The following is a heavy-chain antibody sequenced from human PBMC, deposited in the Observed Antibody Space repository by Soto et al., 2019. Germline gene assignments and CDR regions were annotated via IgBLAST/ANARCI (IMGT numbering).Heavy chain of an antibody. D-gene: IGHD3-22*01. J-gene: IGHJ4*02. CDR2: IYYSGST. CDR1: GGSISSSSYY. V-gene: IGHV4-39*07. CDR3: ARVSYDSSGHYLFDY. Sequence: SETLSLTCTVSGGSISSSSYYWGWIRQPPGKGLEWIGSIYYSGSTYYNPSLKSRVTISVDTSKNQFSLKLSSVTAADTAVYYCARVSYDSSGHYLFDYWGQGTLVTVSS.